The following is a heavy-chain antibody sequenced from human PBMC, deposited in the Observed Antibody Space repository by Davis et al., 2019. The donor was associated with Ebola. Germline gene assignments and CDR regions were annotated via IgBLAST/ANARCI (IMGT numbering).Heavy chain of an antibody. CDR3: ARDIVVVVAANLYYYGMDV. D-gene: IGHD2-15*01. V-gene: IGHV2-70*01. J-gene: IGHJ6*02. CDR1: GFSLSTSGMC. Sequence: SGPTLVKPTQTLTLTCTFSGFSLSTSGMCVSWIRQPPGKALEWLALIDWDDDKYYSTSLKTRLTISKDTSKNQVVLTMTNMDPVDTATYYCARDIVVVVAANLYYYGMDVWGQGTTVTVSS. CDR2: IDWDDDK.